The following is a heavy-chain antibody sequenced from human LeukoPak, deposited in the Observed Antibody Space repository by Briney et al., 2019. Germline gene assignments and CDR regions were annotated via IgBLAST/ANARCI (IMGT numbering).Heavy chain of an antibody. CDR2: IYYSGST. V-gene: IGHV4-59*01. CDR1: GGSISSYY. CDR3: ATLDPDTAMVKY. J-gene: IGHJ4*02. D-gene: IGHD5-18*01. Sequence: SETLSLTCTVSGGSISSYYWSWIRQPPGKGLEWIGYIYYSGSTNYNPSLKSRVTISVDTSKNRFSLKLSSVTAADTAVYYCATLDPDTAMVKYWGQGTLVTVSS.